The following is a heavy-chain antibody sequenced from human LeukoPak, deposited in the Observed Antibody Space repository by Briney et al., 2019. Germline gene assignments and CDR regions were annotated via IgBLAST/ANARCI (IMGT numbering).Heavy chain of an antibody. V-gene: IGHV3-23*01. CDR1: GFTFSSYA. D-gene: IGHD2-2*01. Sequence: GGSLRLSCAASGFTFSSYAMSWVRQAPGKGLEWVSAISGSGGSTYYADAVKGRFTISRDNSKNTLSLQMNSLRAEDTAVYSCAKVSIPQLPPPAFDPWGQGTLVTVSS. CDR3: AKVSIPQLPPPAFDP. CDR2: ISGSGGST. J-gene: IGHJ5*02.